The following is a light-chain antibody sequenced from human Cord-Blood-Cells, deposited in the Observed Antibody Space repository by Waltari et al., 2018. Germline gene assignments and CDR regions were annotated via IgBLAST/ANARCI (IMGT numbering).Light chain of an antibody. CDR3: LSADSSGTYYV. J-gene: IGLJ1*01. Sequence: SYALTQPPSVSVSLGQMARITCSGSALPKKYAYWYQQKPGQFPVLVIYKDSERPSGIPERFSGSSSGTIVTLTISGVQAEDEADYYCLSADSSGTYYVFGTGTKVTVL. CDR1: ALPKKY. CDR2: KDS. V-gene: IGLV3-16*01.